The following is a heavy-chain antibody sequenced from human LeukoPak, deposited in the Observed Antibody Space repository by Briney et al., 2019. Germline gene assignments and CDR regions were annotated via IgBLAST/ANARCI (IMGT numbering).Heavy chain of an antibody. V-gene: IGHV3-23*01. CDR3: ARDSPRGSYRQNYYFDY. Sequence: SGGSLRLSCAASGFTFSSYAMSWVRQAPGKGLEWVSAISGSGGSTYYADSVKGRFTISRDNAKNSLYLQMNSLRAEDTAVYYCARDSPRGSYRQNYYFDYWGQGTLVTVSS. CDR1: GFTFSSYA. D-gene: IGHD3-16*02. CDR2: ISGSGGST. J-gene: IGHJ4*02.